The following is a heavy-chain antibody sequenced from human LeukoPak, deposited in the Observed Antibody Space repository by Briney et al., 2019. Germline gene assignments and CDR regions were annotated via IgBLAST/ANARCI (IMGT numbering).Heavy chain of an antibody. CDR3: AKSGYNRFDY. CDR1: GFTFSSYS. CDR2: FSGSGGST. D-gene: IGHD5-24*01. Sequence: GGSLRLSCAASGFTFSSYSMSWVRQAPGKGLEWVSAFSGSGGSTYYADSVKGRFTISRDNSKNTLYLQMSSLRAEDTAVYYCAKSGYNRFDYWGQGTLVTVSS. J-gene: IGHJ4*02. V-gene: IGHV3-23*01.